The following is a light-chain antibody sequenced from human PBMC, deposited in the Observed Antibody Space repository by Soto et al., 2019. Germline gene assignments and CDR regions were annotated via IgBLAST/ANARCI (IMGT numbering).Light chain of an antibody. CDR3: LSYDSSLGVV. CDR1: SSNIGAGYE. Sequence: QSVLTHPPSVSGAPGQRVTISCTGSSSNIGAGYEVHWYQQLPGTAPKLLIYGNNNRPSGVPDRISGSKSGTSVSLAITGLRAEDEADYYCLSYDSSLGVVFGGGTKLTVL. CDR2: GNN. V-gene: IGLV1-40*01. J-gene: IGLJ3*02.